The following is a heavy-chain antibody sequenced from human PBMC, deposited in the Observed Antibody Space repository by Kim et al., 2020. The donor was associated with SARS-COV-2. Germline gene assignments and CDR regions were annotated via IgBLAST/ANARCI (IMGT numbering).Heavy chain of an antibody. D-gene: IGHD1-26*01. Sequence: GGSLRLSCAASGFTFSSYAMHWVRQAPGKGLEWVAVISYDGSNKYYADSVKGRFTISRDNSKNTLYLQMNSLRAEDTAVYYCARDWETLDYWGQGTLVTVSS. V-gene: IGHV3-30*04. CDR1: GFTFSSYA. CDR2: ISYDGSNK. J-gene: IGHJ4*02. CDR3: ARDWETLDY.